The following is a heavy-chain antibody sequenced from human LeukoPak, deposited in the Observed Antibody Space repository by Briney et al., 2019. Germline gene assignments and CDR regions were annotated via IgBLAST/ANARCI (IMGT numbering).Heavy chain of an antibody. CDR3: ARGMDSSSSPYYFDY. V-gene: IGHV1-69*13. D-gene: IGHD6-6*01. CDR2: IIPIFGTA. CDR1: GGTFSSYA. Sequence: GASVKVSCKASGGTFSSYAISWVRQAPGQGLEWMGGIIPIFGTANYAQKLQGRVTITADESTSTAYMELSSLRSEDTAVYYCARGMDSSSSPYYFDYWGQGTLVTVSS. J-gene: IGHJ4*02.